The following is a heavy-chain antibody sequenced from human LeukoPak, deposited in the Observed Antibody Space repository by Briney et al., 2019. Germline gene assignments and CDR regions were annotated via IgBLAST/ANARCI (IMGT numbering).Heavy chain of an antibody. D-gene: IGHD2-2*01. CDR3: ARVHCSSTSCLYYFDY. V-gene: IGHV3-7*03. CDR2: IKQDGSEK. CDR1: GFTFSSYW. J-gene: IGHJ4*02. Sequence: GGSLRLSCAASGFTFSSYWMSWVRQAPGKGLEWVANIKQDGSEKYYVDSVKGRFTISRDNAKNSLYLQMNSLRAEDTALYHCARVHCSSTSCLYYFDYWGQGTLVTVSS.